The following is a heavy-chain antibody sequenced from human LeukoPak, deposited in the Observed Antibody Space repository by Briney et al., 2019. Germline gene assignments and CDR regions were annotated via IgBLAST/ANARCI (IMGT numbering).Heavy chain of an antibody. CDR2: ISYDGTNK. CDR3: GRVALDTSMIHY. CDR1: EFTFSNYG. J-gene: IGHJ4*02. Sequence: GGSLRLSCAASEFTFSNYGMHWVRQAPGKGLEWVAVISYDGTNKYYADSVKGRFTISRDDAENSLYLQMNSLRVEDTAVYYCGRVALDTSMIHYWGQGTLVTVSS. D-gene: IGHD5-18*01. V-gene: IGHV3-30*03.